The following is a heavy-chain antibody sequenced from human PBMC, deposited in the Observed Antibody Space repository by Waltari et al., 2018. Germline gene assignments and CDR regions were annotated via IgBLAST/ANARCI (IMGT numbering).Heavy chain of an antibody. J-gene: IGHJ4*02. Sequence: EVQLVESGGGLVQRGGSLRLPGAASGFLFSTCWVSWVGQATGKGLEWVANIKEDGSKIYYVDSVKGRVTISRDNAKNSVYLQVNSLRDEDTAVYYCARIGYSSSSNDYWGQGTLVTVSS. V-gene: IGHV3-7*03. CDR2: IKEDGSKI. CDR3: ARIGYSSSSNDY. CDR1: GFLFSTCW. D-gene: IGHD6-6*01.